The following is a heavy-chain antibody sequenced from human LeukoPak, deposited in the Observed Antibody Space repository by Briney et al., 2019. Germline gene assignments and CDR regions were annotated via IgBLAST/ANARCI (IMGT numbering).Heavy chain of an antibody. D-gene: IGHD3-22*01. CDR2: ITPNSGGT. CDR3: AREDDTALHVFLSN. CDR1: GYTFSDYY. Sequence: ASVKVSCKASGYTFSDYYIHWVRRAPGQGFEWVGWITPNSGGTNYAQNFQGRVTMTSDTSISAAYMELRSLRSDDTAVYYCAREDDTALHVFLSNWGQGTLVTVSS. V-gene: IGHV1-2*02. J-gene: IGHJ4*02.